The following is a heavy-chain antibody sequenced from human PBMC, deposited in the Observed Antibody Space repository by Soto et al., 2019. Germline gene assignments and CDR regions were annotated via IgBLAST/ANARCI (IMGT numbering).Heavy chain of an antibody. CDR1: GDTFNSYA. J-gene: IGHJ5*02. CDR2: IIPIFGAA. D-gene: IGHD2-15*01. Sequence: SVKVSCKASGDTFNSYAVNWVRQAPGQGLEWMGGIIPIFGAANYAQKFQGRVTMTRDTSTSTVYMELSSLRSEDTAVYYCASGGYCSGGSCYCNWFDPWGQGTLVTVS. CDR3: ASGGYCSGGSCYCNWFDP. V-gene: IGHV1-69*05.